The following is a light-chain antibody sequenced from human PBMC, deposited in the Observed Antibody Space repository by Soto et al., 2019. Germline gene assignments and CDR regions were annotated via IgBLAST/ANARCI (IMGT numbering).Light chain of an antibody. CDR1: QSISIW. CDR2: KAS. V-gene: IGKV1-5*03. CDR3: QQYNSYPWT. Sequence: DIQMTQSPSTLSASVGDRVTITCRARQSISIWLAWYQQKPGKAPKLLIYKASSLESGVPSRFSGSGSGTEFTLTISSLQPDDFATYYCQQYNSYPWTFGQGTKVAIK. J-gene: IGKJ1*01.